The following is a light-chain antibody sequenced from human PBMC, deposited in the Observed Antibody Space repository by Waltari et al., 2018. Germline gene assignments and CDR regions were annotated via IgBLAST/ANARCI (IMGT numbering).Light chain of an antibody. V-gene: IGKV3-15*01. J-gene: IGKJ2*01. CDR2: GAY. CDR3: QQYGSPMYT. CDR1: QSVSSN. Sequence: EIVMTQSPATLSVSPGDTASLSCRASQSVSSNLAWYQQKPGQAPRLLIYGAYTRATGIPARFSGSGSGTEFTLTISSLQSEDFAVYYCQQYGSPMYTFGQGTKLEIK.